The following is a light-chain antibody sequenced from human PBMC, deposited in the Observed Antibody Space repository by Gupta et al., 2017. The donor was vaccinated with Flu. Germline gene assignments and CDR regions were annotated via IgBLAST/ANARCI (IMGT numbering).Light chain of an antibody. J-gene: IGLJ3*02. CDR1: SSDVGAYNY. Sequence: QSALTQPRSVSGSPGQSVTISCTGTSSDVGAYNYVSWYQQHPGKAPKLMMYDVTKRPSGVPDRFSGSKSGNTASLTISGLQTEDEADYYCCSFAGSYTNGVFGEGTKLTVL. V-gene: IGLV2-11*01. CDR3: CSFAGSYTNGV. CDR2: DVT.